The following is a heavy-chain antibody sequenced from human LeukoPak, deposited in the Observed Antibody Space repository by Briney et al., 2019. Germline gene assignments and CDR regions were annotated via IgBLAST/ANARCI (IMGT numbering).Heavy chain of an antibody. Sequence: SVKVSCKASGGTFSSYAISWVRQAPGQGLEWVGGIIPIFGTANYAQKFQGRVTITADKSTSTAYMELSSLRSEDTAVYYCARSSIIAAAGPYYFDYWGQGTLVTVSS. CDR2: IIPIFGTA. V-gene: IGHV1-69*06. CDR1: GGTFSSYA. D-gene: IGHD6-13*01. CDR3: ARSSIIAAAGPYYFDY. J-gene: IGHJ4*02.